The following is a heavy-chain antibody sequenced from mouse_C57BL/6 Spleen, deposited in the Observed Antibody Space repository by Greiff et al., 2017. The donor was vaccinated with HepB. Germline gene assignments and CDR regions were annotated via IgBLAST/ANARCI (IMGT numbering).Heavy chain of an antibody. D-gene: IGHD1-1*01. J-gene: IGHJ4*01. CDR1: GFSLTSYG. CDR2: IWGGGST. CDR3: AKRERDYYGRDYAMDY. Sequence: VKLVESGPGLVAPSQSLSITCTVSGFSLTSYGVDWVRQPPGKGLEWLGVIWGGGSTNYNSALMSRMSISKDNSKSQVFLKMNSLQTDDTAMYYCAKRERDYYGRDYAMDYWGQGTSVTVSS. V-gene: IGHV2-9*01.